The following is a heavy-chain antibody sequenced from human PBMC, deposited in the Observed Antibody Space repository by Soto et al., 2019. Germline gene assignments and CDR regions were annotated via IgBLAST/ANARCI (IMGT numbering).Heavy chain of an antibody. CDR1: RYPFTNFY. CDR3: ATSQVRRPLDV. V-gene: IGHV1-46*01. J-gene: IGHJ6*02. Sequence: SSVEVSCKASRYPFTNFYIHWLRQAPGQGLEWMGIINPSGGSTTYPQKFQGRVTMTRDTSTSTVHMELITLRSADPAVYFCATSQVRRPLDVWGPGTTVTVSS. CDR2: INPSGGST.